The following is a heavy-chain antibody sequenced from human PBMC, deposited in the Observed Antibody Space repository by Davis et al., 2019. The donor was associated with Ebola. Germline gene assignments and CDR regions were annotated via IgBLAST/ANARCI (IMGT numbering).Heavy chain of an antibody. Sequence: GESLKISCAASGFTFSSYSMNWVRQAPGKGLEWVSSISSSSSYIYYADSVKGRFTISRDNAKNSLYLQMNSLRAEDTAVYYCARGSRRYFDWLPFDYWGQGTLVTVSS. CDR2: ISSSSSYI. CDR1: GFTFSSYS. CDR3: ARGSRRYFDWLPFDY. D-gene: IGHD3-9*01. V-gene: IGHV3-21*04. J-gene: IGHJ4*02.